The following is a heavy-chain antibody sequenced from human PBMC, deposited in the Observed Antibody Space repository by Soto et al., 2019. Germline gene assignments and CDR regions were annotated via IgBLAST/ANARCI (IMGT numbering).Heavy chain of an antibody. CDR1: GFTFSNAW. D-gene: IGHD3-3*01. V-gene: IGHV3-15*01. Sequence: GGSLRLSCAASGFTFSNAWMSWVRQAPGKGLEWVGRIKSKTDGGTTDYAAPVKGRFTISRDDSKNTLYLQMNSLKTEDTAVYYCTTVSYDFWSGYYQVFDYWGQGTLVTVSS. J-gene: IGHJ4*02. CDR3: TTVSYDFWSGYYQVFDY. CDR2: IKSKTDGGTT.